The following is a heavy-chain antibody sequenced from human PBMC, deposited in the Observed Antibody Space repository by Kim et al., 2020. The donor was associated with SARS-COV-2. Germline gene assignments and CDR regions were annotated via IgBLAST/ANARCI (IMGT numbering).Heavy chain of an antibody. CDR1: GFTFSSCG. Sequence: GGSLRLSCAASGFTFSSCGIHWVRQAPGKGLEWVAVISYDGSNKNYADSVKGRFTISRDNSKNTLYLQMNSLRAEDTALYYCARDPSSCVRALTYSYYGMDVWGQGTTVSVSS. V-gene: IGHV3-30*03. CDR3: ARDPSSCVRALTYSYYGMDV. J-gene: IGHJ6*02. CDR2: ISYDGSNK. D-gene: IGHD3-10*02.